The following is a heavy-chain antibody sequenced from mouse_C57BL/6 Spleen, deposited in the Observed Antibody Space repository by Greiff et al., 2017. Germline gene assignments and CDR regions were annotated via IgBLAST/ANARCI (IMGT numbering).Heavy chain of an antibody. Sequence: DVMLVESGGGLVKPGGSLKLSCAASGFTFSSYTMSWVRQTPEKRLEWVATISGGGGNTYYPDSVKGRFTISRDNAKNTLYLQMSSLRSEDTALYYCARHENYYGSSYAYWGQGTTLTVSS. D-gene: IGHD1-1*01. CDR2: ISGGGGNT. CDR1: GFTFSSYT. V-gene: IGHV5-9*01. CDR3: ARHENYYGSSYAY. J-gene: IGHJ2*01.